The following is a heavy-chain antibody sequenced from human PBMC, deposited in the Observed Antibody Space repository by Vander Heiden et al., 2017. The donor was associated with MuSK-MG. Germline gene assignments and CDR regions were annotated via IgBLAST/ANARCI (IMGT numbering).Heavy chain of an antibody. V-gene: IGHV3-30*18. D-gene: IGHD4-17*01. CDR3: AKDVRSTVTTFDY. CDR1: GFTFSNYG. CDR2: ISYDGSNK. J-gene: IGHJ4*02. Sequence: QVQLVESGGGVVQPGRSPRLSCPASGFTFSNYGTHRARPAPGKGLEWVAVISYDGSNKYYADAVKGRFTISRDNSKSTLYLQMNSLRAEDTAVYYCAKDVRSTVTTFDYWGQGTLVTVSS.